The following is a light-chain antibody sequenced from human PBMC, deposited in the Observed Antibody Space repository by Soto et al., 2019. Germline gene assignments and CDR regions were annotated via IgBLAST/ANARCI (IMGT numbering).Light chain of an antibody. CDR1: QSVSSD. CDR3: QQYNNWALVI. CDR2: GAS. Sequence: EIVMTQSPATLSVSPGERVTLSCRASQSVSSDLAWYQQKPGQAPRLLIYGASTRATGIPARFSGSGSGTEFTLTISSLQSEDFAVYYRQQYNNWALVIFGGGTKVDIK. V-gene: IGKV3-15*01. J-gene: IGKJ4*01.